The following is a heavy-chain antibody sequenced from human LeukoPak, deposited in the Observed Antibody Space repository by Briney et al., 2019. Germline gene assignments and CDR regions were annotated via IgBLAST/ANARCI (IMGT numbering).Heavy chain of an antibody. Sequence: SETLSLTCAISGYSISSGYYWGWIRQPPGKGLEWIASIYYSGSTSYSPSLKSRVTISVDTSKNQFSLRLSSVTAADTAVYYCARAGYSYGYGYWGQGTLVTVSS. V-gene: IGHV4-38-2*01. CDR3: ARAGYSYGYGY. CDR2: IYYSGST. J-gene: IGHJ4*02. D-gene: IGHD5-18*01. CDR1: GYSISSGYY.